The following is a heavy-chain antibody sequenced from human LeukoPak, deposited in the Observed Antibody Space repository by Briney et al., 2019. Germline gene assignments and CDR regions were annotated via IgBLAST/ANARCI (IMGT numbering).Heavy chain of an antibody. CDR1: GGSFSGYY. CDR3: ARGGPTYYYDSSGYYFGPQKRPYYFDY. D-gene: IGHD3-22*01. J-gene: IGHJ4*02. CDR2: INHSGST. V-gene: IGHV4-34*01. Sequence: PSETLSLTCAVYGGSFSGYYWSWIRQPPGKGLEWIGEINHSGSTNYNPSLKSRVTISVDTSKNQFSLKLSSVTAADTAVYYCARGGPTYYYDSSGYYFGPQKRPYYFDYWGQGTLVTVSS.